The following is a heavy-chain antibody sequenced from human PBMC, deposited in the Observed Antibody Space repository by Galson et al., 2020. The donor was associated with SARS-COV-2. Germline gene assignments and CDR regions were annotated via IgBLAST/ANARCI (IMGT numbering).Heavy chain of an antibody. CDR2: MSSRDRTI. D-gene: IGHD3-10*01. J-gene: IGHJ6*02. CDR3: ARELVDYYGAWRYYYYGMDV. CDR1: GFIFSDYE. V-gene: IGHV3-48*03. Sequence: GESLKISCAASGFIFSDYEMNWVRQAPGKGLEWISYMSSRDRTIHYADSVQGRFTIPRDNAKNSLYLQMHSLTAEDTAVYYCARELVDYYGAWRYYYYGMDVWGQGTTVTVSS.